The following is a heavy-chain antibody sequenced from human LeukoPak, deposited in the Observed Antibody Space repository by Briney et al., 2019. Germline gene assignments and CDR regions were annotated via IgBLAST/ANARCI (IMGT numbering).Heavy chain of an antibody. CDR3: AKDQYSSGWFGDHFFDY. Sequence: PGGSLRLSCAASGFTFSSYSMNWVRQAPGKGLEWVSSISSGSSYLSYADSLKGRFTISRDNSKNTLYLQMSSLRAEDTAVYYCAKDQYSSGWFGDHFFDYWGQGTLVTVSS. D-gene: IGHD6-19*01. CDR2: ISSGSSYL. V-gene: IGHV3-21*04. CDR1: GFTFSSYS. J-gene: IGHJ4*02.